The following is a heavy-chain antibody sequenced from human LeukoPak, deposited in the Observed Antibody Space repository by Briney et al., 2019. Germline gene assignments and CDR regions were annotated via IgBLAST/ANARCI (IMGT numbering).Heavy chain of an antibody. CDR1: GGSLSSSNW. Sequence: SGTLSLTCAVSGGSLSSSNWWSWVRQPPGKGLEWIGYIYYSGSTNYNPSLKSRVTISVDTSKNQFSLKLSSVTAADTAVYYCARGYVYYYYMDVWGKGTTVTVSS. V-gene: IGHV4-4*02. D-gene: IGHD5-12*01. CDR3: ARGYVYYYYMDV. J-gene: IGHJ6*03. CDR2: IYYSGST.